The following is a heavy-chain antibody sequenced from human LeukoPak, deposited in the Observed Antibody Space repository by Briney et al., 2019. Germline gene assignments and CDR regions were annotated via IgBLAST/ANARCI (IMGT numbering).Heavy chain of an antibody. CDR2: ICSSSSCI. Sequence: GQSLTLSCEASSFTFSNYRMYWTRNAPGKGMDWVSFICSSSSCIYYEDSVLGRLTISRDNAKNSLYLQMNSRRVKDTAVYYCARVPDNYDILTGYDTPLGWGQGTLVTVSS. J-gene: IGHJ4*02. CDR1: SFTFSNYR. V-gene: IGHV3-21*06. D-gene: IGHD3-9*01. CDR3: ARVPDNYDILTGYDTPLG.